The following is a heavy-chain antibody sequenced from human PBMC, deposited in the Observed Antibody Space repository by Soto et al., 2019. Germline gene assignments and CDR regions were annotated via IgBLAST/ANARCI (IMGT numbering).Heavy chain of an antibody. Sequence: GASVKVSCKASGYTFSSYAMHWVRQAPGQRLEWMGWINAGYGNTKSSQKFQDRVTISRDTSASTAYMELTSLRSEDTAVYYCAKEKQGFSYSFDYWGLGTLVTVSS. CDR2: INAGYGNT. CDR3: AKEKQGFSYSFDY. CDR1: GYTFSSYA. D-gene: IGHD5-18*01. V-gene: IGHV1-3*01. J-gene: IGHJ4*02.